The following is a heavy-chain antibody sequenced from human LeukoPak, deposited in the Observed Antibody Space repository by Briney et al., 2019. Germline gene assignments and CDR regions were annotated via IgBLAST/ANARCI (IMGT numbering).Heavy chain of an antibody. CDR1: GHTFTGYY. Sequence: ASVKVSCKASGHTFTGYYMHWVRQAPGQGLEWMGWINANSGGTNYAQNFQGRVTMTIDTSTSTAYMELRSLRSDDTAVYYCARVVSWIQLWLSGENWFDPWGQGTLVTVSS. CDR3: ARVVSWIQLWLSGENWFDP. V-gene: IGHV1-2*02. D-gene: IGHD5-18*01. CDR2: INANSGGT. J-gene: IGHJ5*02.